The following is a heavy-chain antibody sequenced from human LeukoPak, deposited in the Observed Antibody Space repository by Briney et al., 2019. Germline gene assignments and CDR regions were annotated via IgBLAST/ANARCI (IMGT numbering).Heavy chain of an antibody. CDR2: INSDGSST. D-gene: IGHD2-8*01. CDR3: ARLTTNPDAFAI. V-gene: IGHV3-74*01. CDR1: GFTFSSYW. Sequence: GGSLRLSCAASGFTFSSYWMHWVRQAPGKGLVWVSRINSDGSSTSYADSVKGRFTISRDNAKNSLYLQMNSLRAEDTSVYYCARLTTNPDAFAIWGQGTMVTVSS. J-gene: IGHJ3*02.